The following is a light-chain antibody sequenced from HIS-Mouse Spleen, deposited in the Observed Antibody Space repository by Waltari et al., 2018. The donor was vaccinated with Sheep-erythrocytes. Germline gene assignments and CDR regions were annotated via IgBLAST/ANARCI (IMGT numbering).Light chain of an antibody. J-gene: IGLJ2*01. Sequence: QSALTQPRSVSGSPGQSVTISCTGTSSDVGGYNYVSWYQQHPGKAPKLMIYDVSKGPAGVPDRFSCSKSSNTASLNISGLRAEDEADYYGCAYTGSYTVVFGGGTKLTVL. CDR2: DVS. V-gene: IGLV2-11*01. CDR3: CAYTGSYTVV. CDR1: SSDVGGYNY.